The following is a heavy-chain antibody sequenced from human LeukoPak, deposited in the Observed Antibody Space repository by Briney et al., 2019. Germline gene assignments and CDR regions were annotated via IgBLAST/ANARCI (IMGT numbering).Heavy chain of an antibody. CDR1: GGSISSGSYY. J-gene: IGHJ4*02. CDR3: ARDPYYNDSSGYYSDY. V-gene: IGHV4-61*02. CDR2: IYTSGST. D-gene: IGHD3-22*01. Sequence: SQTLSLTCTVSGGSISSGSYYWSWIRQPAGKGLEWIGRIYTSGSTNYNPSLKSRVTISVDTSKNQFSLKLSSVTAADTAVYYCARDPYYNDSSGYYSDYWGQGTLVTVSS.